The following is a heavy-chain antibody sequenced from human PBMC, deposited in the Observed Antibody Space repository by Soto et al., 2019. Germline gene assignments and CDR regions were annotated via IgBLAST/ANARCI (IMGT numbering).Heavy chain of an antibody. D-gene: IGHD4-17*01. Sequence: QITLKESGPTLVRPTQTLTLTCTFSGFSLSTSGVGVGWIRQPPGKALEWLALIYWDDDKRYSPSLKSRLTITKDTAKNQVGRTMTKMDPVDTATYSCAYFTTTVTQSWFDPWCQGTLVTVSS. CDR3: AYFTTTVTQSWFDP. V-gene: IGHV2-5*02. CDR1: GFSLSTSGVG. J-gene: IGHJ5*02. CDR2: IYWDDDK.